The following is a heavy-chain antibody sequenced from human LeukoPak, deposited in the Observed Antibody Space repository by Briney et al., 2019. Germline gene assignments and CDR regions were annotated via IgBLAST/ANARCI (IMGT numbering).Heavy chain of an antibody. CDR1: GFTFSSYA. J-gene: IGHJ4*02. V-gene: IGHV3-23*01. D-gene: IGHD6-6*01. CDR3: AQERIAARPDLGY. Sequence: PGGSLRLSCAASGFTFSSYAMSWVRQAPGKGLEWVSAISCCGGRTYYADSVKGRFNLSRHNSKNTVSLQMNSLRAEDTAVYYCAQERIAARPDLGYWGQGTLVTVS. CDR2: ISCCGGRT.